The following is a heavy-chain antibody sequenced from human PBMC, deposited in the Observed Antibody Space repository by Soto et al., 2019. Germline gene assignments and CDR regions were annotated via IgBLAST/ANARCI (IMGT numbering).Heavy chain of an antibody. D-gene: IGHD3-16*01. CDR3: AMVDVYVTPSPQDV. CDR1: GYSFTRYG. Sequence: QVQLVQSRAEVKNPGASVKVSCKASGYSFTRYGIAWARQAPGQGLEWMGWINTYNGNTNYAQNLQGRVTLPTDTSTSTAYMELTSLRSNDTAIYYCAMVDVYVTPSPQDVWGQGTTVIVSS. V-gene: IGHV1-18*01. J-gene: IGHJ6*02. CDR2: INTYNGNT.